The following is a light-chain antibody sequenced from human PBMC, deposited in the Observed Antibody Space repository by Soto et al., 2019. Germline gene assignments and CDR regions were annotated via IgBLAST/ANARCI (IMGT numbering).Light chain of an antibody. J-gene: IGKJ1*01. CDR1: QSLEDSDGNSY. V-gene: IGKV2-24*01. Sequence: IVMTQTPLSSAVTLGQPASISCRSSQSLEDSDGNSYLSWLHQRPGQPPRLLIYKISNRLSGVPDRVSGSGAGTVFTLRISRVEDDDVGLYDCMQATQFPWTFGQGTRVEIK. CDR2: KIS. CDR3: MQATQFPWT.